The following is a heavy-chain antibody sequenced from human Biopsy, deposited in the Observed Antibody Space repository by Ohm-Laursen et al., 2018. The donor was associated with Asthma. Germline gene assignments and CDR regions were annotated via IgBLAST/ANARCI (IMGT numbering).Heavy chain of an antibody. Sequence: ASVKVSCNASGYNFISFAIHWVRQALGQRLEWMGWANTGNGDTKYSQKFQGRVTITRDTSASTAYMELRSLRSEDTATYYCARTYYDFLTGQVKDVFGVWGQGTMVTVSS. J-gene: IGHJ3*01. CDR3: ARTYYDFLTGQVKDVFGV. V-gene: IGHV1-3*04. D-gene: IGHD3-9*01. CDR2: ANTGNGDT. CDR1: GYNFISFA.